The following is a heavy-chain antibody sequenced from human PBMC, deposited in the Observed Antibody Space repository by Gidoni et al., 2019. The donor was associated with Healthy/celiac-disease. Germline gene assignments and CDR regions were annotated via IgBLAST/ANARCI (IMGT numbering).Heavy chain of an antibody. V-gene: IGHV3-30*18. CDR1: GFPFSSYG. CDR3: AKDPAYEAYYYYYMDV. J-gene: IGHJ6*03. CDR2: ISYDGSNK. Sequence: QVQLVESGGGVVQPGRSLSLSCAASGFPFSSYGMHWVRQAPGKGLEWVAVISYDGSNKYYADSVKGRFTISRDNSKNTLYLQMNSLRAEDTAVYYCAKDPAYEAYYYYYMDVWGKGTTVTVSS. D-gene: IGHD5-12*01.